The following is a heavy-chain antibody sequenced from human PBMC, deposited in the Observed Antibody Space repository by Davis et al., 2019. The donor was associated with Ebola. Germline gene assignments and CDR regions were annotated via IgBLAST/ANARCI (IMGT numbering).Heavy chain of an antibody. CDR1: GGTFSSYA. V-gene: IGHV1-69*06. D-gene: IGHD1-26*01. J-gene: IGHJ4*02. CDR2: IIPIFGTA. Sequence: SVKVSCKASGGTFSSYAISWVLQAPGQGLEWMGGIIPIFGTANYAQKFQGRVTITADKSTSTAYMELSSLRSEDTAVYYCAGVYGSYSLFDWGQGTLVTVSS. CDR3: AGVYGSYSLFD.